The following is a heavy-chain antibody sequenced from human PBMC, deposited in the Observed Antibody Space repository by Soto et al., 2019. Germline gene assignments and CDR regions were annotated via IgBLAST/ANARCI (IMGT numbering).Heavy chain of an antibody. CDR1: GFTFSSYA. CDR3: AREGYSSSWYRNEGGYFDF. Sequence: GSLRLSCAASGFTFSSYAMHWVRQAPGKGLEWVAVISYDGSNKYYADSVKGRFTISRDNSKNTLYLQMNSLRAEDTAVYYCAREGYSSSWYRNEGGYFDFWGQGTLVTVS. J-gene: IGHJ4*02. CDR2: ISYDGSNK. D-gene: IGHD6-13*01. V-gene: IGHV3-30-3*01.